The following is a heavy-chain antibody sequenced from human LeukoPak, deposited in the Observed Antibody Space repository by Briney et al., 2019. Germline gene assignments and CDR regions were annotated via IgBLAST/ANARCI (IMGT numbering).Heavy chain of an antibody. Sequence: SETLSLTCTVSGGSISSGGYYWGWIRQHPGKGLEWIGYIYYSGSTYYNPSLKSRVTISVDTSKNQFSLKLSSVTAADTAVYYCARVGTRGGLLDYWGQGTLVTVSS. J-gene: IGHJ4*02. CDR2: IYYSGST. D-gene: IGHD2-2*01. V-gene: IGHV4-31*03. CDR1: GGSISSGGYY. CDR3: ARVGTRGGLLDY.